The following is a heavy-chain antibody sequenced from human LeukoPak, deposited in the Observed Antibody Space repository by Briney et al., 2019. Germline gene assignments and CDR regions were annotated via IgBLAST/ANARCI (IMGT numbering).Heavy chain of an antibody. CDR1: GGSISSYY. CDR2: IYYSGST. V-gene: IGHV4-59*01. Sequence: PSETLSLTCTVSGGSISSYYWSWIRQPPGKGLEWIGYIYYSGSTNYNPSLKSRVTISVDTSKNQFSLKLSSVTAADTAVYYCARVRVTAMVYYYYMDVWGKGTTVTVSS. CDR3: ARVRVTAMVYYYYMDV. D-gene: IGHD5-18*01. J-gene: IGHJ6*03.